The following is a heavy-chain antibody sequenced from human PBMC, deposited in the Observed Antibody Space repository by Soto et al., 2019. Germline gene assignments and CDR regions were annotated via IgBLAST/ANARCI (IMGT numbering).Heavy chain of an antibody. J-gene: IGHJ3*02. CDR2: INPNSGGT. D-gene: IGHD5-12*01. V-gene: IGHV1-2*04. CDR1: GYTFTGYY. Sequence: ASVKVSCKASGYTFTGYYMHWVRQAPGQGLEWMGWINPNSGGTNYAQKFQGWVTMTRDTSISTAYMELGRLRSDDTAVYYCAAGYDFIDAFDIWGQGTMVTVSS. CDR3: AAGYDFIDAFDI.